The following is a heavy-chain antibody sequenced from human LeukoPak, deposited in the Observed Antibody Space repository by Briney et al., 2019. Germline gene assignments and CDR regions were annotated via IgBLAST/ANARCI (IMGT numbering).Heavy chain of an antibody. J-gene: IGHJ4*02. V-gene: IGHV4-34*01. CDR1: GGSFSGYY. CDR2: INHSGST. Sequence: SETLSLTCAVYGGSFSGYYWSWIRQPPGKGLEWIGEINHSGSTNYNPPLKSRVTISVDTSKNQFSLKLSSVTAADTAVYYCASLSSSGYYQDPLGYWGQGTLVTVSS. CDR3: ASLSSSGYYQDPLGY. D-gene: IGHD3-22*01.